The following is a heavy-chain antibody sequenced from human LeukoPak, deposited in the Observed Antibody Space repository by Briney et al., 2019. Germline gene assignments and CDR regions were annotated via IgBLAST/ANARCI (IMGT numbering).Heavy chain of an antibody. CDR2: ISWNSGSI. D-gene: IGHD3-16*01. V-gene: IGHV3-9*01. CDR1: GFTFDDYA. J-gene: IGHJ4*02. Sequence: PGGSLRLSCAASGFTFDDYAMHWVRRAPGKGLEWVSGISWNSGSIGYADSVKGRFTISRDNAKNSLYLQMNSLRAEDTALYYCARGEPPWKLGGLDYWGQGTLVTVSS. CDR3: ARGEPPWKLGGLDY.